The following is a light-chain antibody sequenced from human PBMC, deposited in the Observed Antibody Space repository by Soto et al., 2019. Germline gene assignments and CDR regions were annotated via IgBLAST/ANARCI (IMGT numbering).Light chain of an antibody. CDR1: QSVSSN. Sequence: EIVMTQSPATLSVSPGERATHSCRASQSVSSNLAWYQQKPGQAPRLLIYGASTRATGIPARFSGSGSGTEFTPTISTLQSEDFAVYYCQQYNNWPRGFGGGTKVEIK. CDR3: QQYNNWPRG. CDR2: GAS. J-gene: IGKJ4*01. V-gene: IGKV3-15*01.